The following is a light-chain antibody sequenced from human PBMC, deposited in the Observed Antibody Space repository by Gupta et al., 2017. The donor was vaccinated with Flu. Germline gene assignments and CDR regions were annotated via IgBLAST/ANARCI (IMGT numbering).Light chain of an antibody. CDR2: DAS. V-gene: IGKV3-11*01. CDR3: QQRSNWPSGTSFT. Sequence: EIVLTQSPATLSLSPGERATLSYRASQSVSSYLAWYQQKPGQAPRLLIYDASNRATGIPARFSGSGSGTDFTLTISSLEPEDFAVYYCQQRSNWPSGTSFTFGPGTKVDIK. J-gene: IGKJ3*01. CDR1: QSVSSY.